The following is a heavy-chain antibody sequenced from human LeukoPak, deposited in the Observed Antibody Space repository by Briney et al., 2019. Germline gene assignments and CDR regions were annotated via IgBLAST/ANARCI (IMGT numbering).Heavy chain of an antibody. D-gene: IGHD2-2*02. V-gene: IGHV4-59*01. CDR3: ARSDCSSTSCYNPYYYYYGLDV. Sequence: SQSLSLTCTVSGGSISSYYSSWVRQPPRKGLGWVGYIYYSVSTNYNPSLKRRVTISVDTSKNQFSLKLSSVTAADTAVYYCARSDCSSTSCYNPYYYYYGLDVWGQGTTVTVSS. CDR1: GGSISSYY. J-gene: IGHJ6*02. CDR2: IYYSVST.